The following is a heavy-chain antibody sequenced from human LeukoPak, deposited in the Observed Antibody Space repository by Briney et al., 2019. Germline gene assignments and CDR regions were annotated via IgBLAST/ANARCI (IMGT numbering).Heavy chain of an antibody. CDR3: AKGPIKYNWNDPDAFDI. CDR2: ISYDGSNK. V-gene: IGHV3-30*18. D-gene: IGHD1-20*01. CDR1: GFTFSSYG. Sequence: GGSLRLSCAASGFTFSSYGMHWVRQAPGKGLEWVAVISYDGSNKYYADSVKGRFTISRDNSKNTLYLQMNSLRAEDTAVYYCAKGPIKYNWNDPDAFDIWGQGTMATVSS. J-gene: IGHJ3*02.